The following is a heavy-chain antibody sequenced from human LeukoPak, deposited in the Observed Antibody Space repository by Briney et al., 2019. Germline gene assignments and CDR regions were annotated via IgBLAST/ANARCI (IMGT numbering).Heavy chain of an antibody. CDR3: ARDLRGYSYGFDY. Sequence: PGGSLRLSCAASGFTFSSYAMHWVRQAPGKGLEWVAVISYDGSNKYHADSVKGRFTISRDNSKNTLYLQMNSLRAEDTAVYYCARDLRGYSYGFDYWGQGTLVTVSS. D-gene: IGHD5-18*01. V-gene: IGHV3-30*01. J-gene: IGHJ4*02. CDR1: GFTFSSYA. CDR2: ISYDGSNK.